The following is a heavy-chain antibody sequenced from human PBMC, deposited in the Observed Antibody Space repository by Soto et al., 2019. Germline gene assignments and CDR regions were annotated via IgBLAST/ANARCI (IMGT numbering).Heavy chain of an antibody. D-gene: IGHD6-19*01. CDR2: INSDGIGT. CDR3: ARDQIAVAGNHYYYYNGMDV. V-gene: IGHV3-74*01. J-gene: IGHJ6*02. Sequence: EVQLVESGGGLVQPGGSLRLSCAASGFTFSSYWMHWVRQAPGKGLVWVSRINSDGIGTSYADSVKGRFSISRDNAKNTLYLLMNSLRAEDTAVYYCARDQIAVAGNHYYYYNGMDVWGQGTTVTVSS. CDR1: GFTFSSYW.